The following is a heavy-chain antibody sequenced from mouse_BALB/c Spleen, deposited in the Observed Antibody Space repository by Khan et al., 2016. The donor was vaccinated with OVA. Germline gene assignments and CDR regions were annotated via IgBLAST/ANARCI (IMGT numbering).Heavy chain of an antibody. CDR3: ARGGYGSFGY. V-gene: IGHV1-4*01. D-gene: IGHD1-1*01. CDR2: INPSSGYN. Sequence: QVQLQQPGAELARPGASVKMSCKASGYIFTSYMMHWIKQRPGQGLEWIGDINPSSGYNNYNQKFKDKATLTEDESSSTAYMQLSSLTSEDSAVYYCARGGYGSFGYWGQGTLVTVSA. CDR1: GYIFTSYM. J-gene: IGHJ3*01.